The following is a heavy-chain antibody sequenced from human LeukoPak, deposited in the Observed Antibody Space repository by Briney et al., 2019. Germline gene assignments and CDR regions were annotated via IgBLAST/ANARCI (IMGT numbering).Heavy chain of an antibody. CDR3: AKEIWGVPLTLDY. CDR1: GFTFSSYA. J-gene: IGHJ4*02. CDR2: LTASGGST. D-gene: IGHD3-10*01. V-gene: IGHV3-23*01. Sequence: GRSLRLSCAASGFTFSSYAMHWVRQAPGKGLEWVSALTASGGSTYYADSVKGRFTISRDNSKNMLYLQVNSLRAEDTAVYYCAKEIWGVPLTLDYWGQGILVTVSS.